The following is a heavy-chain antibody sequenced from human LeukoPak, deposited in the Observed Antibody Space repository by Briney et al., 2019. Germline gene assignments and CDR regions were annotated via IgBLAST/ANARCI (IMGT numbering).Heavy chain of an antibody. Sequence: PSETLSLTCTVSGGSISSYYWSWIRQPPGKGLEWIGYIYYSGSTNYNPSLKSRVTISVDTSKNQFSLKLSSVTAADTAVYYCARDRNGDYVDYWGQGTLVTVSS. CDR1: GGSISSYY. D-gene: IGHD4-17*01. J-gene: IGHJ4*02. V-gene: IGHV4-59*01. CDR2: IYYSGST. CDR3: ARDRNGDYVDY.